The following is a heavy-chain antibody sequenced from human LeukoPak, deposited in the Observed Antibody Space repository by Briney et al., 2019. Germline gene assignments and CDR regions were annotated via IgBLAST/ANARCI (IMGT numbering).Heavy chain of an antibody. Sequence: SETLSLTCAVYGGSFSGYYWSGIRQPPGKGLEWIGEINHSGSTNYNPSLKSRVTISVDTSKNQFSLKLSSVTAADTAVYYCARSRRYGGYDYWGQGTLVTVSS. J-gene: IGHJ4*02. CDR3: ARSRRYGGYDY. V-gene: IGHV4-34*01. D-gene: IGHD4-17*01. CDR1: GGSFSGYY. CDR2: INHSGST.